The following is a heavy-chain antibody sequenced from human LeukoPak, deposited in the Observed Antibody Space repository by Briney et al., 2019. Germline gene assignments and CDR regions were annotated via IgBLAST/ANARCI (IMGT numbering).Heavy chain of an antibody. V-gene: IGHV3-7*01. CDR1: GFDFSNYY. CDR3: ARDEGATVATYRFDF. CDR2: IKYDGSYT. D-gene: IGHD4-23*01. Sequence: GGSVGLSCEASGFDFSNYYMSWVRQAPGKGLEWLANIKYDGSYTYYVDSVKGRLTLSRDNAKNSVYLQMSSLRAEDTAVYYCARDEGATVATYRFDFWGRGTLVTVSS. J-gene: IGHJ4*02.